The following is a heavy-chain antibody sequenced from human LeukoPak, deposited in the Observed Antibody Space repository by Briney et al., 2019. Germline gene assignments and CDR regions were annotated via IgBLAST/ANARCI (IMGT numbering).Heavy chain of an antibody. CDR2: ISAYNVNT. J-gene: IGHJ5*02. CDR1: GYTFTSYG. Sequence: ASVKVSCKASGYTFTSYGISWVRQAPGQGLEWMGWISAYNVNTNYAHKLQSRVTMTTDTSTSTAYMELRSLRSDDTAVYYCARDSRPFGNGLYNWFDPWGQGTLVTVSS. CDR3: ARDSRPFGNGLYNWFDP. D-gene: IGHD2/OR15-2a*01. V-gene: IGHV1-18*01.